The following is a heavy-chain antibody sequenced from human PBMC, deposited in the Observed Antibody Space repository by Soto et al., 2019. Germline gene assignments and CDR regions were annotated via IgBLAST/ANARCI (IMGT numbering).Heavy chain of an antibody. CDR1: GGSISSSSYY. CDR3: SRHPTETYYYDSSGYLSHAFDI. J-gene: IGHJ3*02. D-gene: IGHD3-22*01. Sequence: ASETLSLTCTFSGGSISSSSYYWGWIRQPPGKGLEWIGSIYYRGTTYYNPSLKSRLTISVDTSKNQFSLKLTSVTAADTAVYYCSRHPTETYYYDSSGYLSHAFDIWGQGTMVTVSS. V-gene: IGHV4-39*01. CDR2: IYYRGTT.